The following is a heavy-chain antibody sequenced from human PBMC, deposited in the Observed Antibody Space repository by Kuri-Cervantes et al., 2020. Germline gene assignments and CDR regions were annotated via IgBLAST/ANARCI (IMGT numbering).Heavy chain of an antibody. CDR1: GGSISSSDDY. Sequence: GSLRLSCTVSGGSISSSDDYWGWIRQPPGQGLEWIGTISYSGSTSYSPSLRSRVTISVDTSKNQFSLKLSSVTAADTAVYYCARVPRYLRYFDWYSINYFDYWGQGTLVTVSS. J-gene: IGHJ4*02. V-gene: IGHV4-39*01. CDR3: ARVPRYLRYFDWYSINYFDY. D-gene: IGHD3-9*01. CDR2: ISYSGST.